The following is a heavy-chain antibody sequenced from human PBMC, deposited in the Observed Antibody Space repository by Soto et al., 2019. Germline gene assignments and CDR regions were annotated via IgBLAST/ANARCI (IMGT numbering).Heavy chain of an antibody. Sequence: EVQLVESGGGLVQPGGSLRLSCAASGLTFSSYSMNWVRQAPGKGLEWVSYISSSSSTIYYADSVKGRFTISRDNAKNSLYQQMNSLRAEDTAVYYCARDPRFGELLFDPWGQGTLVTVSS. CDR3: ARDPRFGELLFDP. CDR2: ISSSSSTI. D-gene: IGHD3-10*01. J-gene: IGHJ5*02. V-gene: IGHV3-48*01. CDR1: GLTFSSYS.